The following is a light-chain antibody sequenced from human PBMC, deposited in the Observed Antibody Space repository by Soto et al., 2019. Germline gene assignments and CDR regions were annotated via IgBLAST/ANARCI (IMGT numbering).Light chain of an antibody. CDR3: SSYTSSSTLV. J-gene: IGLJ2*01. CDR2: EVR. CDR1: SSDVGGYNF. V-gene: IGLV2-14*01. Sequence: QSALTQPASVSGSPGQSITISCTGTSSDVGGYNFVSWYQQHPGKVPKLMIYEVRYRPSGVSTRFSGSKSGNTASLTISGLQAEDEADYSCSSYTSSSTLVFGGGTKLTVL.